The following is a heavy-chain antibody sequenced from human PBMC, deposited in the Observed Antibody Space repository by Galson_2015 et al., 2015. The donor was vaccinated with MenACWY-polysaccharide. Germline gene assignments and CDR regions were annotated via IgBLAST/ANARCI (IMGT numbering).Heavy chain of an antibody. J-gene: IGHJ4*02. CDR2: ISYDGSDK. V-gene: IGHV3-30-3*01. CDR1: GFTFSTYV. D-gene: IGHD1-14*01. CDR3: ARSKHRRLPLSSSLGY. Sequence: SLRLSCAVSGFTFSTYVMHWVRQAPGKGLEWVAVISYDGSDKNYADSVKGRFTVSRDNSKNTMYLQMNSLRADDTAVYYCARSKHRRLPLSSSLGYWGQGTLVTVSS.